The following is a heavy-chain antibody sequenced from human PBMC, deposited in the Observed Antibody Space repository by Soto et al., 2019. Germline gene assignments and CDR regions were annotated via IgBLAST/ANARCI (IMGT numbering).Heavy chain of an antibody. CDR3: ARRYGSGIGY. CDR1: GGSISSYY. J-gene: IGHJ4*02. V-gene: IGHV4-59*08. D-gene: IGHD1-26*01. Sequence: SETLSLTCTVSGGSISSYYWSWIRQPPGKGLQWIGYIYYSGSTNYNPSLKSRVTISVDTSKNQFSLKLSSVTAADKAVYYCARRYGSGIGYWGKGTLVTVSS. CDR2: IYYSGST.